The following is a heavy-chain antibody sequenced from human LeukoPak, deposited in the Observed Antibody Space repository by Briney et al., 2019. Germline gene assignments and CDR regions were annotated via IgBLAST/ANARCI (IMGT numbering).Heavy chain of an antibody. D-gene: IGHD2-2*01. V-gene: IGHV3-64*01. CDR1: GFTFSSYA. Sequence: GRSLRLSCAASGFTFSSYAMPWVRQAPGKGLEYVSAISSNGGSTYYANSVKGRFTISRDNSKNTLYLQMNSLRAEDTAVYYCAKDQGYCSSTSCGYLRRWGQGTLVTVSS. CDR2: ISSNGGST. CDR3: AKDQGYCSSTSCGYLRR. J-gene: IGHJ4*02.